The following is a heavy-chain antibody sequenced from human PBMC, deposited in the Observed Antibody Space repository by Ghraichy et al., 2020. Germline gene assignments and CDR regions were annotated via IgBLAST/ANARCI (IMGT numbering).Heavy chain of an antibody. J-gene: IGHJ4*02. CDR2: ISGSGIGT. V-gene: IGHV3-23*01. CDR1: GFTFTNYA. CDR3: AKTRKNGYNSVNN. D-gene: IGHD5-24*01. Sequence: GVLNISCAASGFTFTNYAMSWVRQAPGKGLEWVSSISGSGIGTYYADSVKGRFTISRDNSKNTVSLQMNSLKAEDTAVYYCAKTRKNGYNSVNNWGQGTLVTVSS.